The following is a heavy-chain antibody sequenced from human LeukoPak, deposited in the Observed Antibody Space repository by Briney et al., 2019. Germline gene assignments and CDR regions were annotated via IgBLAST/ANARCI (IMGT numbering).Heavy chain of an antibody. V-gene: IGHV3-20*04. Sequence: GGSLRLSCAASGFIFDDYGMNWVRQAPGKGLEWVSGINWNGGSTVYADSMKGRFTISRDDAKNSLYLQMNSLRAEDTAVYYCARRQGRRGIVGPTILKGAFDIWGQGTMVTVSS. CDR1: GFIFDDYG. CDR2: INWNGGST. CDR3: ARRQGRRGIVGPTILKGAFDI. D-gene: IGHD1-26*01. J-gene: IGHJ3*02.